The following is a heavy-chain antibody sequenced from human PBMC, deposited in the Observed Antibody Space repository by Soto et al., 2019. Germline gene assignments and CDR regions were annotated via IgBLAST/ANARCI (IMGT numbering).Heavy chain of an antibody. Sequence: QVQLVQSGAEVKKPGSSVKVSCKASGGTFSSYAISWVRQAPGQGLEWMGGIIPIFGTANYAQKFQGRVTINADESPSTAYMELSSLRSEDTAVYYWARAGGIAAADNWFEPWGQGTLVTVSS. CDR1: GGTFSSYA. J-gene: IGHJ5*02. CDR2: IIPIFGTA. D-gene: IGHD6-13*01. CDR3: ARAGGIAAADNWFEP. V-gene: IGHV1-69*12.